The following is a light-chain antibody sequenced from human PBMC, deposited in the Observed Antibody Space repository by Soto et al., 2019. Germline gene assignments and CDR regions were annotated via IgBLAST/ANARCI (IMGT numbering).Light chain of an antibody. CDR3: NSYTSSSTVV. CDR2: DVS. Sequence: QSALTQPASVSGSPGQSITISCTGTSSDVGGYNYVSWYQQNPGKAPKLMIYDVSNRPSGVSNRFSGSKSGNTASLTISGLQAEDEADYYCNSYTSSSTVVFGGGTKLT. J-gene: IGLJ2*01. CDR1: SSDVGGYNY. V-gene: IGLV2-14*01.